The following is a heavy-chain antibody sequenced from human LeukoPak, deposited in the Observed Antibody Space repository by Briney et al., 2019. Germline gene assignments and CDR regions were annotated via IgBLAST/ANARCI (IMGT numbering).Heavy chain of an antibody. J-gene: IGHJ3*02. CDR1: GGSISSYY. Sequence: SETLSLTCTVSGGSISSYYWSWIRQPAGKGLEWIGRIYTSGSTNYNPSLKSRVTMSVDTSKNQFSLKLSSVTAADTAVYYCARSLGRVPAAIRDAFDIWGQGTMVTVSS. D-gene: IGHD2-2*02. V-gene: IGHV4-4*07. CDR3: ARSLGRVPAAIRDAFDI. CDR2: IYTSGST.